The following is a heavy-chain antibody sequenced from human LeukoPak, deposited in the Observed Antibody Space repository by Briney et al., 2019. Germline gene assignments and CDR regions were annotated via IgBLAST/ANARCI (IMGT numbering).Heavy chain of an antibody. Sequence: ASVYLSCEVSGYTFTSFDITWVRHATGPGRGWMGWMNHNSGNTGYAQKFQGRVTITRNTSISTAYMELSSLRSEDTAVYYCARGSGSYYAFDIWGQGTMVTVS. J-gene: IGHJ3*02. D-gene: IGHD1-26*01. CDR3: ARGSGSYYAFDI. CDR1: GYTFTSFD. V-gene: IGHV1-8*03. CDR2: MNHNSGNT.